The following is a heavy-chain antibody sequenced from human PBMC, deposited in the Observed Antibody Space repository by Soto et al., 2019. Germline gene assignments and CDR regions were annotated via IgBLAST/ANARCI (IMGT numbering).Heavy chain of an antibody. J-gene: IGHJ3*02. D-gene: IGHD3-9*01. CDR2: ISHSGSN. CDR3: ARGGSNDWQVAFDI. V-gene: IGHV4-34*01. CDR1: GGSFSTYY. Sequence: SEPLSLTGVVYGGSFSTYYYNWIRQSPGKGLEWIGEISHSGSNSYSPSLKSRVTMSLDTSKNQFSLKLTSVTAADTAVYYCARGGSNDWQVAFDIWGQGTMVTVS.